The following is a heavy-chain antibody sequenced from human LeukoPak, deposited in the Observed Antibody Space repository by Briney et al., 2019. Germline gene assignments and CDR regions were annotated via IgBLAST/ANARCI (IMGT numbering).Heavy chain of an antibody. CDR1: GFTFGDYA. CDR2: IRSKAYGGTT. Sequence: PGRSLRLSCTASGFTFGDYAMSWVRQAPGEGLEWVGFIRSKAYGGTTEYAASVKGRFTISRDDSKSIAYLQMNSLKTEDTAVYYCTRVIREGGELSAGGKFDYWGQGTLVTVSS. CDR3: TRVIREGGELSAGGKFDY. D-gene: IGHD3-10*01. J-gene: IGHJ4*02. V-gene: IGHV3-49*04.